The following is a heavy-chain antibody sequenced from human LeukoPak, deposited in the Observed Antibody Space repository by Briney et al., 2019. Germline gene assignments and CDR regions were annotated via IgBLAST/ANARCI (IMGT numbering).Heavy chain of an antibody. CDR1: GYTFTSYW. CDR3: ALQGGWYSSNDY. Sequence: KVSCKASGYTFTSYWIGWVRQMPGKGLEWMGIIYPGDSGTRYSPSFQGQVTISADKSISTAYLQWSSLKASDTAMYYCALQGGWYSSNDYWGQGTLVTVSS. CDR2: IYPGDSGT. J-gene: IGHJ4*02. V-gene: IGHV5-51*01. D-gene: IGHD6-13*01.